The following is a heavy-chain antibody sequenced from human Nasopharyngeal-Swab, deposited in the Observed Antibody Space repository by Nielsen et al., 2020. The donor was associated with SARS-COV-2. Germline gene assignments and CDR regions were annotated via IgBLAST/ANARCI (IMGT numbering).Heavy chain of an antibody. CDR1: GYSFTGYY. V-gene: IGHV1-2*02. CDR2: LNPNSGGT. D-gene: IGHD3-10*01. CDR3: AREIYYGSGSYYVDDAFDI. Sequence: ASVKVSCKASGYSFTGYYLHWVRQAPGQGPEWVGSLNPNSGGTNYAQKFQGRVTLTLDTSINTAYMDLTSLRPDDTAVYYCAREIYYGSGSYYVDDAFDIWGQGTMVTVSS. J-gene: IGHJ3*02.